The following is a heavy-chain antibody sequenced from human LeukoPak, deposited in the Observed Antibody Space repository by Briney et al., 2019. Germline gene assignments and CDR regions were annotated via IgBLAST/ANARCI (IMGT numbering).Heavy chain of an antibody. J-gene: IGHJ4*02. D-gene: IGHD6-19*01. Sequence: GGSLRLSCAASGFTFSNAWMSWVRQAPGKGLEWVGFIRSKAYGGTTEYAASVKGRFTISRDDSKSIAYLQMNSLKTEDTAVYYCTRGLIAGWLVTGGYWGQGTLVTVSS. CDR3: TRGLIAGWLVTGGY. CDR2: IRSKAYGGTT. CDR1: GFTFSNAW. V-gene: IGHV3-49*04.